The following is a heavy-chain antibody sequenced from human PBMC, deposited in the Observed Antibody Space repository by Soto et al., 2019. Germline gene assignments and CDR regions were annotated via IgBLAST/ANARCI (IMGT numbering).Heavy chain of an antibody. CDR1: GFTFNTHW. J-gene: IGHJ4*02. CDR3: ARGGAMGVDD. D-gene: IGHD1-26*01. CDR2: IYFDGITT. Sequence: EVQLVESGGGVVQPRGPLRLSCTASGFTFNTHWMHWVRQAPGKGLVWVSRIYFDGITTNYADSVKGRLTVSRDNAKNTVYLHVTTLRDADTAVYYCARGGAMGVDDWGQGTLVTVSS. V-gene: IGHV3-74*01.